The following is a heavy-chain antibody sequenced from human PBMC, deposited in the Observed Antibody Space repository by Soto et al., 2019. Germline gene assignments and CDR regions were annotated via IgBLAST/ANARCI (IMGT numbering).Heavy chain of an antibody. CDR3: ARDTRDWGSYRYYYYMDA. CDR1: GGSFSGEY. D-gene: IGHD3-16*02. V-gene: IGHV4-34*01. Sequence: LPETLSLTCAVYGGSFSGEYWSWIRQPPGKGLEWIGEINHSGSTNYNPSLKSRVTISVDTSKNQFSLKLSSVTAADTAVYYCARDTRDWGSYRYYYYMDAWGKGTTVTVPS. CDR2: INHSGST. J-gene: IGHJ6*03.